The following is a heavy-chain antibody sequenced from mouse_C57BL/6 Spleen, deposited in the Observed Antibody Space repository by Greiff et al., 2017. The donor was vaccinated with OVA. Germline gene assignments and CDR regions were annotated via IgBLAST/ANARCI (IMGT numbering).Heavy chain of an antibody. CDR1: GYSITSGYY. Sequence: EVQLQESGPGLVKPSQSLSLTCSVTGYSITSGYYWNWIRQFPGNKLEWMGYISYDGSNNYNPSLKNRISITRDTSKNQFFLKLNSVTTEDTATYYCAREDYGSSSFAYWGQGTLVTVSA. CDR2: ISYDGSN. J-gene: IGHJ3*01. D-gene: IGHD1-1*01. CDR3: AREDYGSSSFAY. V-gene: IGHV3-6*01.